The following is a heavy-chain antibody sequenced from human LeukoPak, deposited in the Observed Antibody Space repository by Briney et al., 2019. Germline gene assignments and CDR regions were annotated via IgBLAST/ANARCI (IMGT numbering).Heavy chain of an antibody. V-gene: IGHV4-39*07. J-gene: IGHJ4*02. Sequence: PSETLSLTCTVSGGSISSGDYYWSWIRQPPGKGLEWIGEINHSGSTNYNPSLKSRVTISVDTSKNQFSLKLSSVTAADTAVYYCARGPSGGYAFDYWGQGTLVTVSS. CDR2: INHSGST. CDR3: ARGPSGGYAFDY. CDR1: GGSISSGDYY. D-gene: IGHD5-12*01.